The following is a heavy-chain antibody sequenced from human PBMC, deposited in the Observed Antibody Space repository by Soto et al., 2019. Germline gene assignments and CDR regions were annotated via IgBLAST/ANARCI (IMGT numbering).Heavy chain of an antibody. V-gene: IGHV3-53*01. CDR2: IYSGGST. D-gene: IGHD6-13*01. CDR1: GFTVSSNY. J-gene: IGHJ4*02. Sequence: EVQLVESGGGLIQPGGSLRLSCAASGFTVSSNYMSWVRQAPGKGLEWVPVIYSGGSTYYADSVKGRFTISRDNSKNTLYLQMNSLRAEDTAVYYCASHAIAAAGPFDYWGQGTLVTVSS. CDR3: ASHAIAAAGPFDY.